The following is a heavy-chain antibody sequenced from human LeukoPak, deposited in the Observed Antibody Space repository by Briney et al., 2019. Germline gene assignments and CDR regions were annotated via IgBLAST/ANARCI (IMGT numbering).Heavy chain of an antibody. Sequence: SETLSLICSVSGGSVSSGNYFWGWIRQPPGKGLEWIGNINYIGSTAYNPSLKSRATMSVDTSKNQFSLKMTSVTAADTAVYYCARLSKGRYFDYVFDYWGQGTLVTVSS. D-gene: IGHD3-9*01. CDR2: INYIGST. J-gene: IGHJ4*02. CDR1: GGSVSSGNYF. CDR3: ARLSKGRYFDYVFDY. V-gene: IGHV4-39*01.